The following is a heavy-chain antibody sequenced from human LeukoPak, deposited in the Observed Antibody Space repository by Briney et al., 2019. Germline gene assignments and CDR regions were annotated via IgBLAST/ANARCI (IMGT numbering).Heavy chain of an antibody. CDR2: ISGSGAGT. CDR1: GFTFSSYA. V-gene: IGHV3-23*01. CDR3: AKGGADIVVVPAAIHFDY. Sequence: GGSLRLSCAASGFTFSSYAMSWVRQAPGKGLEWVSAISGSGAGTYYADSVRGRFTISRDNSKNTLYLQMNSLRAEDTAVYYCAKGGADIVVVPAAIHFDYWGQGTLVTVSS. J-gene: IGHJ4*02. D-gene: IGHD2-2*02.